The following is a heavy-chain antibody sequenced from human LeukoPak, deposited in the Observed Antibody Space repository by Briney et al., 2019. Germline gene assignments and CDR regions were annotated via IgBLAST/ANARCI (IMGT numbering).Heavy chain of an antibody. J-gene: IGHJ4*02. D-gene: IGHD3-3*01. CDR2: IIPIFGTA. CDR1: GGTFSSYA. Sequence: SVKVSCKASGGTFSSYAISWVRQAPGQGLEWMGRIIPIFGTANYAQKFQGRVTITTDESTSTAYMELSSLRSEDTAVYYCARELGIFGVVNNDYWGQGTLVTVSS. CDR3: ARELGIFGVVNNDY. V-gene: IGHV1-69*05.